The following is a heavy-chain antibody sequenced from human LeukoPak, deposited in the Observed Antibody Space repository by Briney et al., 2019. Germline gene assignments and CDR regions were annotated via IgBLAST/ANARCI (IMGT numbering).Heavy chain of an antibody. CDR2: ISSSGSTI. CDR3: ARVSAGEWLAYYFDY. CDR1: GFTFSSYE. D-gene: IGHD6-19*01. Sequence: GGSLRLSCAASGFTFSSYEMNWVRQAPGKGLEWVSYISSSGSTIYYADSVKGRFTISRDNAKNSLYLQMNSLGAEDTAVYYCARVSAGEWLAYYFDYWGQGTLVTVSS. J-gene: IGHJ4*02. V-gene: IGHV3-48*03.